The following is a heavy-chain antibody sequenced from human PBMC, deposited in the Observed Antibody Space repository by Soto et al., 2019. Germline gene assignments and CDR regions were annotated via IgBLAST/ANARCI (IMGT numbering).Heavy chain of an antibody. V-gene: IGHV4-34*01. D-gene: IGHD6-25*01. J-gene: IGHJ6*03. CDR2: INHSGST. Sequence: SETLSLTCAVYGGSFSGYYWSWIRQPPGKGLEWIGEINHSGSTNYNPSLKSRVTISVDTSKNQFSLKLSSVTAADTAVYYCARRKVSSALFYYYSFMDVWGKGTTVTVSS. CDR3: ARRKVSSALFYYYSFMDV. CDR1: GGSFSGYY.